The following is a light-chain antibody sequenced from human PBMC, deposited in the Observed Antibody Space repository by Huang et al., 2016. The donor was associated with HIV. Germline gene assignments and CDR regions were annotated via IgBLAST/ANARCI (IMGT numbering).Light chain of an antibody. Sequence: EIVLTQSPATLFLSPGERAALSCRATQSINNNLAWYQQKPGQSPRLLIYGESPSATGIPARFRCSGSGTEFTLTISSLQSEDFAVYYCQQYNNWPPLLTFGGGTKVEIK. V-gene: IGKV3-15*01. CDR1: QSINNN. CDR3: QQYNNWPPLLT. J-gene: IGKJ4*01. CDR2: GES.